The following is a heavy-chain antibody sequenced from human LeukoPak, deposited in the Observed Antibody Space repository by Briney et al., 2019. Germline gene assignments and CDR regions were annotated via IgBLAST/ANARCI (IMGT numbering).Heavy chain of an antibody. J-gene: IGHJ3*02. CDR2: IIPIFGTA. Sequence: SVKVSCKASGGAFSSYAISWVRQAPGQGLEWMGGIIPIFGTANYAQKLQGRVTMPTDTSTSTAYMELRSLKSDDTAVYYCASLKNYCDRSGYLVTDAFDMWGQGTMVTVSS. CDR1: GGAFSSYA. V-gene: IGHV1-69*05. D-gene: IGHD3-22*01. CDR3: ASLKNYCDRSGYLVTDAFDM.